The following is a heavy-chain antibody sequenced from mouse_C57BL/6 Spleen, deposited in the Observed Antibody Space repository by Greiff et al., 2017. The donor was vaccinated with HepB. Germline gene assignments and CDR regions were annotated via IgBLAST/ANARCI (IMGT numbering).Heavy chain of an antibody. CDR2: INYDGSST. Sequence: DVKLVESEGGLVQPGSSMKLSCTASGFTFSDYYMAWVRQVPEKGLEWVANINYDGSSTYYLDSLKSRFIISRDNAKNILYLQMSSLKSEDTATYYCARFDYCNSVGFAYWGQGTLVTVSA. D-gene: IGHD1-1*01. V-gene: IGHV5-16*01. CDR3: ARFDYCNSVGFAY. CDR1: GFTFSDYY. J-gene: IGHJ3*01.